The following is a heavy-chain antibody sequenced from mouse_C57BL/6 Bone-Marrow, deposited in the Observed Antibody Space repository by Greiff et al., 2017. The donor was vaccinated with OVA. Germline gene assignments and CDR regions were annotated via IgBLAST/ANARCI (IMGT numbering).Heavy chain of an antibody. J-gene: IGHJ2*01. CDR3: ARHSGGYYYFDY. CDR2: IWSDGST. D-gene: IGHD2-3*01. V-gene: IGHV2-6-1*01. Sequence: QVQLQQSGPGLVAPSQSLSITCTVSGFSLTSYGVHWVRQPPGKGLEWLVVIWSDGSTTYNSALKSRLSISKDNSKSQVFLKMNSLQTDDTAMYYCARHSGGYYYFDYWGQGTTLTVSS. CDR1: GFSLTSYG.